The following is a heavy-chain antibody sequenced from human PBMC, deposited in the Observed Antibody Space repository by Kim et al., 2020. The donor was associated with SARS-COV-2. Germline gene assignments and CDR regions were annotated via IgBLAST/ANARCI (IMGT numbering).Heavy chain of an antibody. CDR3: ARDERDSSGWANWFDP. D-gene: IGHD6-19*01. V-gene: IGHV4-59*13. CDR2: IYYSGST. J-gene: IGHJ5*02. CDR1: GGSISSYY. Sequence: SETLSLTCTVSGGSISSYYWIWIRQPPGKGLEWIGYIYYSGSTNYNPSLKSRVTISVDTSKNQFSLKLSSVTAADTAVYYCARDERDSSGWANWFDPWGQGTLVTVSS.